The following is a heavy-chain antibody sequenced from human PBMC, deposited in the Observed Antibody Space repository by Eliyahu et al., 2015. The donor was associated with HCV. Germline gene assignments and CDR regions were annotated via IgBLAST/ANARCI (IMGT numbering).Heavy chain of an antibody. CDR1: GYTXTSYX. V-gene: IGHV5-51*01. CDR2: IYPGDSDT. J-gene: IGHJ4*02. D-gene: IGHD4-17*01. CDR3: ARQSYGDYFRAADY. Sequence: EVQLVQSGAEVKKXGESLXISCKXXGYTXTSYXLGWVRQMPGKGLGWMGIIYPGDSDTRYSPSFXGQVTISADKSISTAYVQWSSLKASDSAMYYCARQSYGDYFRAADYWGQGTLVTVSS.